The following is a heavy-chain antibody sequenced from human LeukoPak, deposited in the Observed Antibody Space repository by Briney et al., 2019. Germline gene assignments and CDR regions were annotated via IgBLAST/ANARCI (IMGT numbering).Heavy chain of an antibody. J-gene: IGHJ6*04. V-gene: IGHV4-34*01. CDR2: INHSGST. Sequence: SETLSLTCAVYGGSVSGYYWSWIRQPPGKGLEWIGEINHSGSTNYNPSLKSRVTISVDTSKNQFSLKLSSVTAADTAVYYCARVIGVVPAAMPMDVWGKGTTVTVSS. D-gene: IGHD2-2*01. CDR3: ARVIGVVPAAMPMDV. CDR1: GGSVSGYY.